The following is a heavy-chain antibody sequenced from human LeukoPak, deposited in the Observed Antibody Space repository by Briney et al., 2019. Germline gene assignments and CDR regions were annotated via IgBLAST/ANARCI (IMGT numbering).Heavy chain of an antibody. CDR2: ISSNGGST. J-gene: IGHJ4*02. D-gene: IGHD6-19*01. CDR1: GFTFSGYA. CDR3: ARVASSGWYELYYFDY. V-gene: IGHV3-64*01. Sequence: GGSLRLSCAASGFTFSGYAMHWVRQAPGKGLEYVSAISSNGGSTYYANSVKGRFTISRDNSKNTLYLQMGSLRAEDMAVYYCARVASSGWYELYYFDYWGQGTLVTVSS.